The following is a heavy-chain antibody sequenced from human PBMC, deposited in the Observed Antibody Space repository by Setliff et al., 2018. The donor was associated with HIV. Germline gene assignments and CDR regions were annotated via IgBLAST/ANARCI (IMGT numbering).Heavy chain of an antibody. CDR1: GYTFTGYY. CDR3: ARGASSYDYGDYRVLVY. CDR2: INPKSGGT. J-gene: IGHJ4*02. Sequence: ASVKVSCKTSGYTFTGYYMHWVRQAPGQGLEWMGWINPKSGGTKYAQKFQARVTMTRDTSISTAYMELSRLRSDDTAVYYCARGASSYDYGDYRVLVYWGQGSLVTVSS. D-gene: IGHD4-17*01. V-gene: IGHV1-2*02.